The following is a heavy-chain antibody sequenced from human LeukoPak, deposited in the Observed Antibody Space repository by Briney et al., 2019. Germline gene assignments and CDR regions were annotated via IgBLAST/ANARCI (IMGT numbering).Heavy chain of an antibody. J-gene: IGHJ4*02. Sequence: TGGSLRLSCAASGFSFSSYAMSWVREAPARGLEWVSSLRGNGDTFYADSVKGRFTLSRDDSRNTVYLQLNNLRVEDTAVYYCAKANWVSNAGAVFWGQGTVVTVSS. D-gene: IGHD1-1*01. CDR3: AKANWVSNAGAVF. V-gene: IGHV3-23*01. CDR1: GFSFSSYA. CDR2: LRGNGDT.